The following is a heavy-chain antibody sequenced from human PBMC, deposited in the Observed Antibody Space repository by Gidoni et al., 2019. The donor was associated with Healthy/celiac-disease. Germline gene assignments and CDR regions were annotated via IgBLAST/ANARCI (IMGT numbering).Heavy chain of an antibody. CDR3: AREITMVRGPLDY. J-gene: IGHJ4*02. CDR1: GFTFSSYG. Sequence: QVQLVESGGGVVQPGRSLRLSCAASGFTFSSYGMPWVSQAPGKGLEWVAVIWYDGSNKYYADSVKGRFTISRDNSKNTLYLQMNSLRAEDTAVYYCAREITMVRGPLDYWGQGTLVTVSS. CDR2: IWYDGSNK. V-gene: IGHV3-33*01. D-gene: IGHD3-10*01.